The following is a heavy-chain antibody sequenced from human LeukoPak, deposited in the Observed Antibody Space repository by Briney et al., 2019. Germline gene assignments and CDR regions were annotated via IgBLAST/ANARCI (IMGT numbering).Heavy chain of an antibody. CDR2: INHSGST. V-gene: IGHV4-34*01. D-gene: IGHD4-17*01. CDR3: ARAPTTVTTKGLGYYYYYGMDV. Sequence: PSETLSLTCAVYGGSFSGYYWSWIRQPPGKGLEWIGEINHSGSTNYNPSLKSRVTISVDTSKNQFSLKLSSVTAADTAVYYCARAPTTVTTKGLGYYYYYGMDVWGKGTTVTVSS. CDR1: GGSFSGYY. J-gene: IGHJ6*04.